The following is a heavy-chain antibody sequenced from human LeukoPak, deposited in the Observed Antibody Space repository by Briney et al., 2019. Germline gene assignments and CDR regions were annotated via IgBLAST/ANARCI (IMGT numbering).Heavy chain of an antibody. CDR3: AKDLVRGTLGYFDY. CDR2: IRGTDGST. CDR1: RFTFSSYA. D-gene: IGHD3-10*01. J-gene: IGHJ4*02. V-gene: IGHV3-23*01. Sequence: GGSLRLSCAASRFTFSSYAMRWVRQAPGKGLEWVSSIRGTDGSTYYADSVKGRFTISTDNSRNTLYLQMNSLRAEDTAVYYCAKDLVRGTLGYFDYWGQGTLVTVSS.